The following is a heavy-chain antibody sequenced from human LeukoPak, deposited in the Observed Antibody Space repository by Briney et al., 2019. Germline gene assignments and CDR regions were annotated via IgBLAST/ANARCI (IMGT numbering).Heavy chain of an antibody. CDR3: ARDIMVQDIYYYYIDV. V-gene: IGHV3-53*01. D-gene: IGHD3-10*01. Sequence: GGSLRLSCAASGFTVSSNYMSWVRQAPGEGLEWVSVIYSGGSTYYADSVKGRFTISRDNSKNTLYLQMNSLRAEDTAVYYCARDIMVQDIYYYYIDVWGKGTTVTVSS. CDR2: IYSGGST. J-gene: IGHJ6*03. CDR1: GFTVSSNY.